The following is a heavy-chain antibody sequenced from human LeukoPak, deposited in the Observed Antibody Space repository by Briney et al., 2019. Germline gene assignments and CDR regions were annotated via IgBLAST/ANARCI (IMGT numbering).Heavy chain of an antibody. V-gene: IGHV1-2*02. CDR1: GYTFTDHY. D-gene: IGHD2-2*02. J-gene: IGHJ5*02. Sequence: ASVTVSCKASGYTFTDHYIHWVRQAPGQGLEWMGWINPNSGGTKYAQKFQGRVTMTRDTSTSTAYMELSRLRSDDTAIYYCARVNTVVSWFDPWGQGTLVTVSS. CDR3: ARVNTVVSWFDP. CDR2: INPNSGGT.